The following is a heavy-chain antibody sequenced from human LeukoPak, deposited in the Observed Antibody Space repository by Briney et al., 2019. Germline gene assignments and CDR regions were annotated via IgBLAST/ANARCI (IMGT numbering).Heavy chain of an antibody. J-gene: IGHJ6*03. D-gene: IGHD3-10*01. V-gene: IGHV3-7*01. CDR2: INQDESAK. CDR1: GFTFSRYW. Sequence: PGGSLRLSCAASGFTFSRYWMSWVRQAPGKGLEWVASINQDESAKFYVDSVKGRFTISRDNAKNSLYLQMNSLRAEDTAVYYCARCPYYYGSGSYYMDVWGKGTTVTVSS. CDR3: ARCPYYYGSGSYYMDV.